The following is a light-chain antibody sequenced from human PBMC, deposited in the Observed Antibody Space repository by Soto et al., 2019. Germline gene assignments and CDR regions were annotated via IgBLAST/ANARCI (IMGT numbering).Light chain of an antibody. CDR1: QSVLYSSNSKNY. Sequence: DIVMTQSPDSLAVSLGERATINCKSSQSVLYSSNSKNYLTWYQQKPGQPPKLLIYWASTRESGVPDRFSGSGSWTDFTLTISSLQAGDVAVYYCQQYYSTPYTFGQGTKLEIK. CDR2: WAS. V-gene: IGKV4-1*01. CDR3: QQYYSTPYT. J-gene: IGKJ2*01.